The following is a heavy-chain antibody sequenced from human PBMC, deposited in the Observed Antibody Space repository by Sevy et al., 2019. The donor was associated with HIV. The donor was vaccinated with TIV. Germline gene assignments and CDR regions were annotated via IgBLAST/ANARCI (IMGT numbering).Heavy chain of an antibody. J-gene: IGHJ4*02. CDR2: LSFGCGKI. D-gene: IGHD2-8*01. Sequence: GGSLRLSCAASGFAFYDYSMSWIRQAPGKGLEWVATLSFGCGKINYADSVKVRFTISRDNSKNSFYLQMDNLRVEDTALYYCAREGCTRPHDYWGQRTRVTVSS. CDR1: GFAFYDYS. CDR3: AREGCTRPHDY. V-gene: IGHV3-23*01.